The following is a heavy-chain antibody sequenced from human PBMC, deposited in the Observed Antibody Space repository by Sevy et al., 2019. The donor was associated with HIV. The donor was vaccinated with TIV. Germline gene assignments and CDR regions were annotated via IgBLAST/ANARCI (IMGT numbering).Heavy chain of an antibody. CDR3: AKGPVTGVYYYGMDV. Sequence: GGSLRLSCAASGFTFSSYAMSWVRQAPGKGLEWVSAISGSGGSTYYADSVKGRFTISRDNSENTLYLQMNSLRPEDTAVYYCAKGPVTGVYYYGMDVWGQRTTVTVSS. CDR2: ISGSGGST. J-gene: IGHJ6*02. CDR1: GFTFSSYA. D-gene: IGHD2-21*02. V-gene: IGHV3-23*01.